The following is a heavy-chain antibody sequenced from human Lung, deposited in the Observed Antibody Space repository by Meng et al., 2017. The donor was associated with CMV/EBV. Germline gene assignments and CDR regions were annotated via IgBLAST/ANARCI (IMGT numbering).Heavy chain of an antibody. D-gene: IGHD6-19*01. CDR3: ARGRIAVAVLFDP. Sequence: GGSXRLXCAASGFTFSDYYMSWIRQAPGKGLEWVSYISSSGSTIYYADSVKGRFTFSRDNAKNSLYLQMNSLRAEDTAVYYCARGRIAVAVLFDPWGQGPLVTVSS. CDR2: ISSSGSTI. J-gene: IGHJ5*02. V-gene: IGHV3-11*01. CDR1: GFTFSDYY.